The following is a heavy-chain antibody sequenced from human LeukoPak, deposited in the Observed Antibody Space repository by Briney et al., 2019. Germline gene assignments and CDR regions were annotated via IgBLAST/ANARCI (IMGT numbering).Heavy chain of an antibody. Sequence: EASVKVSCKASGYTLTGYYMHWVRQAPGQGLEWMGWINPNSGGTNFAQKSQGRVTMTRDTSISTAYTELSSLTSDDTAVYYCARVGFGSGSYYDAFDIWGQGTMVAVSS. V-gene: IGHV1-2*02. D-gene: IGHD3-10*01. CDR2: INPNSGGT. CDR1: GYTLTGYY. CDR3: ARVGFGSGSYYDAFDI. J-gene: IGHJ3*02.